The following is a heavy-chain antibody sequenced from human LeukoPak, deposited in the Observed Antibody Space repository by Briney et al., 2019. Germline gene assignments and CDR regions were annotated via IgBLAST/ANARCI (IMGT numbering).Heavy chain of an antibody. CDR3: ARIGAGSSRDY. J-gene: IGHJ4*02. CDR1: GFTFSNFA. CDR2: IVGSSSI. Sequence: GGSLRLSCAASGFTFSNFAMTWGRQAPGKGLGWVSSIVGSSSIYYADSLKGRFTISRDNAENSLYLQMNSLRAEHTAMYYCARIGAGSSRDYWGQGTLVTVSS. D-gene: IGHD6-13*01. V-gene: IGHV3-21*03.